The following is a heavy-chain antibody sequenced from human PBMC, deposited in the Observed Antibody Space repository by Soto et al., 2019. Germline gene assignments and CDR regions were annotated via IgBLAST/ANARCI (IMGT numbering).Heavy chain of an antibody. V-gene: IGHV4-39*07. J-gene: IGHJ4*02. CDR3: AKNREIKFDY. CDR2: IYYSGST. Sequence: TLSLTCTVSGGSISSSSYYWGWIRQPPGKGLEWIGSIYYSGSTYYNPSLKSRVTISVDTSKNQFSLKLSSVTAEDTAVYYCAKNREIKFDYWGQGTLVTVSS. CDR1: GGSISSSSYY.